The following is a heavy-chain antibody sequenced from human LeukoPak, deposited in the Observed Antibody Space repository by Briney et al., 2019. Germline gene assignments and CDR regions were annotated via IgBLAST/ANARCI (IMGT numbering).Heavy chain of an antibody. J-gene: IGHJ4*02. Sequence: TGGSLRLSCAASGFTITDHHMDWVRQSPGKGLEWLGRSKTTKPNSCTIDYAASVKGRFTISRDDSKNSLYLQLNSLKTEDTAVYYCVRVVTTDRGWYHFDNWGQGILVTVSS. D-gene: IGHD6-19*01. CDR3: VRVVTTDRGWYHFDN. V-gene: IGHV3-72*01. CDR2: SKTTKPNSCTI. CDR1: GFTITDHH.